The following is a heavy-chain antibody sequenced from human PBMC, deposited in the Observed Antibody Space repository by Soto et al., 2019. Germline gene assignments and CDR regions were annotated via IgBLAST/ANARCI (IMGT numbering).Heavy chain of an antibody. CDR2: ISSSSSYI. J-gene: IGHJ6*02. V-gene: IGHV3-21*01. Sequence: GSLRLSCAASGFTFSSYWMSWVRQAPGKGLEWVSSISSSSSYIYYADSVKGRFTISRDNAKNSLYLQMNSLRAEDTAVYYCARMSTLYGMDVWGQGTTVTVSS. CDR1: GFTFSSYW. CDR3: ARMSTLYGMDV.